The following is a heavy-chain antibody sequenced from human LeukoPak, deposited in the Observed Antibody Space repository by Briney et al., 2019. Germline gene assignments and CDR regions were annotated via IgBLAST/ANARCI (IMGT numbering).Heavy chain of an antibody. CDR1: GYTFTSYD. CDR2: MNPNSGNT. CDR3: ARVRAVADPFDY. Sequence: ASVKVSCKASGYTFTSYDINWVRQATGQGLEWMGWMNPNSGNTGYAQKFQGRVTMTRNTSISTAYMELSNLRSGDTAVYYCARVRAVADPFDYWGQGTLVTVSS. D-gene: IGHD6-19*01. V-gene: IGHV1-8*01. J-gene: IGHJ4*02.